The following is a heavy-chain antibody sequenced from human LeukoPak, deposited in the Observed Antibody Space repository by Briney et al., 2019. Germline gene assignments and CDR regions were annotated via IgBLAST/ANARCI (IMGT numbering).Heavy chain of an antibody. Sequence: GGSLRLSCAASGFTFSSYAMHWVRQAPGKGLEWVAVISYDGSNKYYADSVKGRFTISRDNSKNTLYLQMNSLRAEDTAVYYCAKDVHCSSTSCYLADDYWGQGTLVTVSS. CDR2: ISYDGSNK. D-gene: IGHD2-2*01. J-gene: IGHJ4*02. V-gene: IGHV3-30-3*01. CDR1: GFTFSSYA. CDR3: AKDVHCSSTSCYLADDY.